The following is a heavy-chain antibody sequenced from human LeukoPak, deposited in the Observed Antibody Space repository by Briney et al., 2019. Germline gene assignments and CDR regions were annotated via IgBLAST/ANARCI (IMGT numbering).Heavy chain of an antibody. CDR1: GGTFSSYA. CDR3: ARAPISDSSGYLFY. Sequence: SVKVSCKASGGTFSSYAISWVRQAPGQGLEWMGRIIPIFGTANYAQRFQGRVTITTDESTSTAYMELSSLRSEDTAVYYCARAPISDSSGYLFYWGQGTLVTVSS. CDR2: IIPIFGTA. J-gene: IGHJ4*02. D-gene: IGHD3-22*01. V-gene: IGHV1-69*05.